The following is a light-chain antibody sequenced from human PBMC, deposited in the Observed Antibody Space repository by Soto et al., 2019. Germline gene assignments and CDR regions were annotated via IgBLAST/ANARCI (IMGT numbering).Light chain of an antibody. CDR3: CSYAGSSYV. J-gene: IGLJ1*01. CDR2: EVS. Sequence: QSALTQPASVSGSPGQSITISCTGTSRDVGSYNLVSWYQQHPGKAPKLMIYEVSKRPSGVSNRFSGSKSGNTASLTISGLQAADEADYYCCSYAGSSYVFGTGTKVTVL. V-gene: IGLV2-23*02. CDR1: SRDVGSYNL.